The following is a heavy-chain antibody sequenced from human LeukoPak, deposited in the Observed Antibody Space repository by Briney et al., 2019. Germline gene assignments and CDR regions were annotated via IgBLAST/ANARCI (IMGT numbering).Heavy chain of an antibody. J-gene: IGHJ6*02. V-gene: IGHV3-23*01. CDR2: ISGSGGST. CDR3: AKDSYGMDV. Sequence: PTGGSLRLSCAASGFTFSSYAMSWVRQAPGKGLEWVSGISGSGGSTYYTDSVKGRFTISRDNSKNTLYLQMNSLRAGDTAVYYCAKDSYGMDVWGQGTTVTVSS. CDR1: GFTFSSYA.